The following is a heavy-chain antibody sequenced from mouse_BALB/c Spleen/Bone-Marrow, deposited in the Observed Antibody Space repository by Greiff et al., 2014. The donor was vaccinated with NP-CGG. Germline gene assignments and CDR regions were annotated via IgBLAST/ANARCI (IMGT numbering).Heavy chain of an antibody. V-gene: IGHV3-2*02. CDR3: ARSGNFFDY. CDR1: GYSITSGFA. D-gene: IGHD1-3*01. CDR2: ISSSGRT. Sequence: EVKVEESGPGLVKPSQSLSFTCTVTGYSITSGFAWNWIRQFPGNNLEWMGYISSSGRTSYHPSLKGRISITRDTSKNQFFLQLNSVTTEDTATYYCARSGNFFDYWGQGTTLTVSS. J-gene: IGHJ2*01.